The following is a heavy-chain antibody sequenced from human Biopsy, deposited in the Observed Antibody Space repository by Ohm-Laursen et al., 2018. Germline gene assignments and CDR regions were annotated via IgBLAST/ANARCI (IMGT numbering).Heavy chain of an antibody. Sequence: SLRLSCTAPGFTFGDYYMSWIRQAPGKGLEWVANINPDGSVKYFADSVKGRFTISRDNAENSMYLQMSSLTVDDTAVYYCARDERWGQGTLVTVSS. CDR3: ARDER. CDR1: GFTFGDYY. CDR2: INPDGSVK. D-gene: IGHD5-24*01. J-gene: IGHJ4*02. V-gene: IGHV3-7*01.